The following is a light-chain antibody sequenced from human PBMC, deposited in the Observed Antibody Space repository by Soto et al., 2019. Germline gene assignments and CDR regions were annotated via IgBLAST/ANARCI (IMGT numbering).Light chain of an antibody. J-gene: IGKJ4*01. Sequence: EIVLTQSPATLSLSPGERATLSCRASQSVSSYLAWYQQKPGQAPRLLIYDASNRATGIPARFSGSGSGTDFTLIISSLEPEDFAVYYCQQRSDWPLTFGGGTKVEIK. CDR3: QQRSDWPLT. CDR1: QSVSSY. V-gene: IGKV3-11*01. CDR2: DAS.